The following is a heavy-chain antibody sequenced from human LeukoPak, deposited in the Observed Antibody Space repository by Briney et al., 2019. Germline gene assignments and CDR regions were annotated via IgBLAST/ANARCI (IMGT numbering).Heavy chain of an antibody. V-gene: IGHV3-11*01. CDR2: ISSSGGTI. Sequence: GGSLRLSCAASGFTFSDYYMSWVRQAPGKGLEWVSYISSSGGTIYYADPVKGRFTISRDNAKNSLYLQMNSLRAEDTAVYYCARVGSGWDDAFDIWGQGTMVTVSS. CDR1: GFTFSDYY. D-gene: IGHD6-19*01. J-gene: IGHJ3*02. CDR3: ARVGSGWDDAFDI.